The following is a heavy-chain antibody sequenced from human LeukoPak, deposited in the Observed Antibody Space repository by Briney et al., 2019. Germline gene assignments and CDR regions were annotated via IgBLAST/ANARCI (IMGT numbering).Heavy chain of an antibody. CDR3: AKDKEYDYVWGSYRYSPYFDY. V-gene: IGHV3-30*18. Sequence: PGGSLRLSCAASGFTFSSYGMHWVRQAPGKGLEWVAVISYDGSNKYYADSVKGRFTISRDNSKNTLYLQMNSLRAEDTAVYYCAKDKEYDYVWGSYRYSPYFDYWGQGTLVTVSS. CDR1: GFTFSSYG. CDR2: ISYDGSNK. J-gene: IGHJ4*02. D-gene: IGHD3-16*02.